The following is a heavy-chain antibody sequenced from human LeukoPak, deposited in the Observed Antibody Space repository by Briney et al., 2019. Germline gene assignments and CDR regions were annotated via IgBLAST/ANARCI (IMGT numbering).Heavy chain of an antibody. D-gene: IGHD2-21*02. CDR2: INYIGST. CDR3: ARYCDGDCNSSAFDL. V-gene: IGHV4-59*13. J-gene: IGHJ3*01. CDR1: GGSINNYY. Sequence: SETLSLTCIVSGGSINNYYWSWIRQPPGKGLEWIGYINYIGSTNYNPSLRGRVTMSVDTSKNHLSLKLTSVTAADTAVYYCARYCDGDCNSSAFDLWGQGTLVTVSS.